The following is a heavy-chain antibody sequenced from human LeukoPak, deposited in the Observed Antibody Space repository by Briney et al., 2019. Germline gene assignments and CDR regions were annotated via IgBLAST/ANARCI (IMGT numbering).Heavy chain of an antibody. J-gene: IGHJ6*03. D-gene: IGHD4/OR15-4a*01. CDR2: ITSSSRYT. CDR3: ERDPYKGCYGDFYYYYMDV. CDR1: VFTFSTYN. Sequence: GGSLRLPCAASVFTFSTYNMNWVRQAPGKGLEWVSSITSSSRYTFYADSVKGRFTISRDNAKNSLYLQMNSLRAGDTATYYCERDPYKGCYGDFYYYYMDVWGKGTTVTISS. V-gene: IGHV3-21*06.